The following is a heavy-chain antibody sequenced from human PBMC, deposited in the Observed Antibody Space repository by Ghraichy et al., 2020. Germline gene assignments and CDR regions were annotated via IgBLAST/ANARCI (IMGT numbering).Heavy chain of an antibody. CDR3: ARMSSSTSWPYYYYYGMDV. J-gene: IGHJ6*02. V-gene: IGHV1-8*01. CDR1: GYTFTSYD. CDR2: MNPNSGNT. D-gene: IGHD2-2*01. Sequence: VKVSCKASGYTFTSYDINWVRQATGQGLEWMGWMNPNSGNTGYAQKFQGRVTMTRNTSISTAYMELSSLRSEDTAVYYCARMSSSTSWPYYYYYGMDVWGQGTTVTVSS.